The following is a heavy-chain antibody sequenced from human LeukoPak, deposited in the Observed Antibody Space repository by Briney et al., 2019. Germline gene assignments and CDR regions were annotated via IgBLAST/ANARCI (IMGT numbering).Heavy chain of an antibody. Sequence: ASVKVSCKASGYTFTGYYIHWVGQAPGQGLEGMGWINPHSGGTNYAQKFQGRVTMTRDTSTSTVYMQLNSLRAEDTAVYYCARTVGYGDYNWFDPWGQGTLVTVSS. CDR3: ARTVGYGDYNWFDP. CDR1: GYTFTGYY. D-gene: IGHD4-17*01. J-gene: IGHJ5*02. V-gene: IGHV1-2*02. CDR2: INPHSGGT.